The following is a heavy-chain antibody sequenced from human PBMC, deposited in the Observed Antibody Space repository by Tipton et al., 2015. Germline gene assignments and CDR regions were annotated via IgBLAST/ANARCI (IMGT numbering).Heavy chain of an antibody. D-gene: IGHD3/OR15-3a*01. V-gene: IGHV4-30-2*01. J-gene: IGHJ1*01. CDR1: GGSFSSGVHS. Sequence: LSLTCTVSGGSFSSGVHSWNWVRQPPGKGLEWLGNIYDRGSTSYNPPLKSRVTISVDRSRRQYFLRLTSVTAADSAVYFCARGGLDGFQVWGQGTPVTVSS. CDR3: ARGGLDGFQV. CDR2: IYDRGST.